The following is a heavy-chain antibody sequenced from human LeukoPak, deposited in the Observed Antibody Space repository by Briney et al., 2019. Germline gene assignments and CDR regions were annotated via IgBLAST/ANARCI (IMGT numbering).Heavy chain of an antibody. CDR1: GYTFTSYA. D-gene: IGHD3-10*01. Sequence: ASVKVSCKASGYTFTSYAISWVRQAPGQGLEWMGGIIPIFGTANYAQKFQGRVTITADESTSTAYMELSSLRSEDTAVYYCARGGLRGTHYYYYYMDVWGKGTTVTISS. J-gene: IGHJ6*03. V-gene: IGHV1-69*13. CDR2: IIPIFGTA. CDR3: ARGGLRGTHYYYYYMDV.